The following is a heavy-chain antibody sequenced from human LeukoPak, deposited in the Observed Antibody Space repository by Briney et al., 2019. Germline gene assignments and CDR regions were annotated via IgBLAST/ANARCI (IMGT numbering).Heavy chain of an antibody. CDR2: ISWNSGSI. D-gene: IGHD3-10*01. J-gene: IGHJ4*02. Sequence: GGSLRLSCTTSGFTFNDYAMHWVRQAPGKGLEWVSGISWNSGSIGYADSVKGRFTISRDNAKNSLYLQMNSLRVEDMALYFCTRDISPTMVAIDYWGQGTLVTVSS. V-gene: IGHV3-9*03. CDR3: TRDISPTMVAIDY. CDR1: GFTFNDYA.